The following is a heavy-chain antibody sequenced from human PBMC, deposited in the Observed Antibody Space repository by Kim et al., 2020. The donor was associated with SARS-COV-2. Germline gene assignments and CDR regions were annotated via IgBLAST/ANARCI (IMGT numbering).Heavy chain of an antibody. CDR3: ARLIYPQKIFDF. CDR1: GYTFTSFY. Sequence: ASVKVSCKASGYTFTSFYMHWVRQAPGQGLEWMGVINPSGGNTAYAQKFQGRVTMTRDTSTSTVYMELSSLRSEDTAVYYCARLIYPQKIFDFWGQGTLVTVSS. D-gene: IGHD5-12*01. CDR2: INPSGGNT. V-gene: IGHV1-46*01. J-gene: IGHJ4*02.